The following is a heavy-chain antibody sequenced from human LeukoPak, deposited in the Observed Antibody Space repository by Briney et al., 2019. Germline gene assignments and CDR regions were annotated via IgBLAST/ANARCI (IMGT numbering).Heavy chain of an antibody. D-gene: IGHD6-13*01. Sequence: PGGSLRLSCAASGFTFSSYEMNWVRQAPGKGLEWVSYISSSGSTIYYADSVKGRFTISRDNAKNSLYLQMNSLRAEDTAVYYCARLAAAGFPYYYYYMDVWGKGTTVTVSS. CDR2: ISSSGSTI. CDR1: GFTFSSYE. V-gene: IGHV3-48*03. J-gene: IGHJ6*03. CDR3: ARLAAAGFPYYYYYMDV.